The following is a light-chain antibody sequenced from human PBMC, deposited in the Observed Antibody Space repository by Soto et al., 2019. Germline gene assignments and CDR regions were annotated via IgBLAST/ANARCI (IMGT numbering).Light chain of an antibody. CDR3: QQYNNWPAIT. J-gene: IGKJ5*01. CDR1: QNINTW. CDR2: DAS. Sequence: DIQMTQSPSTLSASVGDRVTITCRASQNINTWLAWYQQKPGKAPKLLIYDASSLESGAPSRFSGSGSGTEFTLTISSLQSEDFSVYYCQQYNNWPAITFGQGTRLEI. V-gene: IGKV1-5*01.